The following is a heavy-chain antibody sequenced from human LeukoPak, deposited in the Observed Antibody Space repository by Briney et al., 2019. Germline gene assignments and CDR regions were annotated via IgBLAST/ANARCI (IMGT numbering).Heavy chain of an antibody. Sequence: GGSLRLSCAASGFTFSSYGMHWVRQAPGKGLEWVAVISYDGSNKYYADSVKGRFTISRDNSKNTLYLQMNSLRAEDTAVYYCAKGAGRRGLYYFDYWGQGTLVTVSS. J-gene: IGHJ4*02. CDR1: GFTFSSYG. D-gene: IGHD6-13*01. CDR2: ISYDGSNK. CDR3: AKGAGRRGLYYFDY. V-gene: IGHV3-30*18.